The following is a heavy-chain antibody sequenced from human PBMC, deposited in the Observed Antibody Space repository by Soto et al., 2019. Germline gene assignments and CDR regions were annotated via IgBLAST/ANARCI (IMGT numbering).Heavy chain of an antibody. CDR1: GFTFSSYG. J-gene: IGHJ4*02. Sequence: TGGSLRLSCAASGFTFSSYGMHWVRQAPGKGLEWVGRSRNKAKGYTTSYAASVKGRFTISRDDSKNSLYLQMNSLRSEDTAVYYCTRPPIAAAPGDDYWGQGTLVTVSS. D-gene: IGHD6-13*01. CDR3: TRPPIAAAPGDDY. CDR2: SRNKAKGYTT. V-gene: IGHV3-72*01.